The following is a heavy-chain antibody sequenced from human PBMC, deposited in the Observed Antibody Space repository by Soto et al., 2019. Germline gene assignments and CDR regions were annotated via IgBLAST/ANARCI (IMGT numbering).Heavy chain of an antibody. J-gene: IGHJ4*02. V-gene: IGHV1-18*01. CDR3: ARDGGYCLSTSCYGVDY. CDR2: ISVNNGNT. Sequence: QVQLVQSGAEVKKPGASVKVSCKASSYTFSSHGISWMRQAPGQGLEWRGRISVNNGNTKYAQKVQGRVTMTTDTSTSTAYMELRSLRFDDTAVYYCARDGGYCLSTSCYGVDYWGQGTLVTVSS. CDR1: SYTFSSHG. D-gene: IGHD2-2*01.